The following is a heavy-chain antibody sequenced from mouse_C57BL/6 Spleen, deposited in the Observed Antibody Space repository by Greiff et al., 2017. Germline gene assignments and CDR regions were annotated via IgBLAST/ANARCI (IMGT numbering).Heavy chain of an antibody. CDR3: ARKASANWDYLDY. CDR1: GFSLTSYG. CDR2: IWSGGST. Sequence: QVQLQQSGPGLVQPSQSLSITCTVSGFSLTSYGVHWVRQSPGKGLEWLGVIWSGGSTDYNAAFISSLSISKDNSKSQVFFKMNSLQADDTAIYYCARKASANWDYLDYWGQGTTRTVSS. J-gene: IGHJ2*01. D-gene: IGHD4-1*01. V-gene: IGHV2-2*01.